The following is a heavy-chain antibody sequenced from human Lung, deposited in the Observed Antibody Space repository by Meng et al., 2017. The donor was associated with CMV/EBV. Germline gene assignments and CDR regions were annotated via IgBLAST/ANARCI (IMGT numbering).Heavy chain of an antibody. CDR1: GGSISGGDYY. V-gene: IGHV4-30-4*08. CDR2: IYYTGNT. D-gene: IGHD4-17*01. J-gene: IGHJ4*02. Sequence: VKRQETGPELVKPSQPMSLTGTVSGGSISGGDYYWTWIRQPPLKCLEWIGYIYYTGNTYYNPSLKSRVTISVDTSKNQFSLRLSSVTAADTAVYYCARGGAGIGDAGDHFDYWGQGTLVTVSS. CDR3: ARGGAGIGDAGDHFDY.